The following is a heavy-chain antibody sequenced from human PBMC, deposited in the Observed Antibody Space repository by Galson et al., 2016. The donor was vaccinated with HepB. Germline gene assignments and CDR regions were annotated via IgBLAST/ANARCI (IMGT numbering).Heavy chain of an antibody. CDR1: DFTFSGRW. J-gene: IGHJ6*02. CDR3: TRDDSYGLDV. CDR2: INADGTST. Sequence: SLRLSCAASDFTFSGRWMHWVRQVPGKGLVWVSYINADGTSTTYADSVKGRFTISRDNAKNTVHLQMNSLRAEDTAMYYCTRDDSYGLDVWGQGTTVTVSS. D-gene: IGHD2-21*02. V-gene: IGHV3-74*01.